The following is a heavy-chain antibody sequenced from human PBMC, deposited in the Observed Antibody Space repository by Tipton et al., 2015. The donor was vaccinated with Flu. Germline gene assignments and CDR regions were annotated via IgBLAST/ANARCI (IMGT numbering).Heavy chain of an antibody. Sequence: QLVQSGAEVKKPGESLQISCKGSGYTFTSYWIGWVRQMPGNGLEWMGIIYPGDSDTRYSPALQGQVTISADKSINTAYLQWSRLQASDTGMYYCVRRGKDGYLLGGLDVWGHGTPVIVSS. D-gene: IGHD5-24*01. V-gene: IGHV5-51*03. J-gene: IGHJ6*02. CDR2: IYPGDSDT. CDR3: VRRGKDGYLLGGLDV. CDR1: GYTFTSYW.